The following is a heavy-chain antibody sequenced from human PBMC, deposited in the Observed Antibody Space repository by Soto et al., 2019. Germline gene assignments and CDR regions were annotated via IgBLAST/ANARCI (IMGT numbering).Heavy chain of an antibody. Sequence: SVKVSCMAYGCTFIRYAISGVRQAPGQGLEWMGGIIPIFGTAKYEQKFQGSVTTTADESTSTADKELRSLRSEDTAVYYCARLATKYYYDTRTGYWGQGTLVTVSS. CDR1: GCTFIRYA. D-gene: IGHD3-22*01. V-gene: IGHV1-69*13. CDR2: IIPIFGTA. CDR3: ARLATKYYYDTRTGY. J-gene: IGHJ4*02.